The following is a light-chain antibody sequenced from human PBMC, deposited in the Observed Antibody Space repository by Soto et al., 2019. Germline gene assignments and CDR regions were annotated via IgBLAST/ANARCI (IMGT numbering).Light chain of an antibody. Sequence: EIVMTQSPATLSVSPGERATLSCRASQSVSSNLAWYQQKPGQAPRLLIYGASNRATGIPARFSGSGSGTEFTLTLSSLESEDFAVYYCQQYNNWPPMYTVGQGTKLESK. CDR3: QQYNNWPPMYT. J-gene: IGKJ2*01. CDR2: GAS. CDR1: QSVSSN. V-gene: IGKV3-15*01.